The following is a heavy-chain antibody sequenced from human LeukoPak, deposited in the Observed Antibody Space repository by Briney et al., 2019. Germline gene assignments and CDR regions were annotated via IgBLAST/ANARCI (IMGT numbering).Heavy chain of an antibody. D-gene: IGHD3-10*01. Sequence: PSETLSLTCVVSGDSISSGGYSSSWLPQPAGKGLEWIVRIYTSGSTNYTPSLKSRVSMSEYTSKNPFSLKLSAVTAAETAVYFSARETYYYGSGSYCGYNWFDPWGQGTLVTVSS. CDR3: ARETYYYGSGSYCGYNWFDP. CDR1: GDSISSGGYS. CDR2: IYTSGST. J-gene: IGHJ5*02. V-gene: IGHV4-61*02.